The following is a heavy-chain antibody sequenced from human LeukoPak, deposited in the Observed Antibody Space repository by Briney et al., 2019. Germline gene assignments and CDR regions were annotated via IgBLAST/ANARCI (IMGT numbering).Heavy chain of an antibody. CDR2: IIPIFGTA. CDR1: GGTFSSYA. D-gene: IGHD6-6*01. J-gene: IGHJ6*03. CDR3: ARAPVYSSSSGYYYMDV. V-gene: IGHV1-69*05. Sequence: ASVKVSCKASGGTFSSYAISWVRQAPGQGLEWMGGIIPIFGTANYAQKFQGRVTITTDESTSTAYMELSSLRSEDTAVYYCARAPVYSSSSGYYYMDVCGKGTTVTVSS.